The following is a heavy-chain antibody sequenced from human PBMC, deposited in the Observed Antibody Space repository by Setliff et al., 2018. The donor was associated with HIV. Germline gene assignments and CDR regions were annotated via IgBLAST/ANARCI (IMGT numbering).Heavy chain of an antibody. V-gene: IGHV3-21*01. CDR3: ARDRASSGYYARFDH. Sequence: LRLSCAASGFTFSNYNMNWVRQAPGKGLEWVSSISYDSRFIYHADSMKGRFTISRDNAKKLVYLQINSLRAEDTAIYYCARDRASSGYYARFDHWGQGTLVTVSS. CDR1: GFTFSNYN. CDR2: ISYDSRFI. J-gene: IGHJ4*02. D-gene: IGHD3-22*01.